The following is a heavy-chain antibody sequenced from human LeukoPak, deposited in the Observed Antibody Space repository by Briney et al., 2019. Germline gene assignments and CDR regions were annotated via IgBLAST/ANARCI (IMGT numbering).Heavy chain of an antibody. D-gene: IGHD1-26*01. CDR3: ARQEWDSDAWYYFDF. J-gene: IGHJ4*02. Sequence: SETLSLTRIVSRGSISRSRYYWGWTRQPPGKGLECLGCIYYSGSTNYNPSLKSRVTISVDTSKNQFSLKLSSVTAADTAVYYCARQEWDSDAWYYFDFWGQGTLVTVSS. CDR2: IYYSGST. CDR1: RGSISRSRYY. V-gene: IGHV4-39*01.